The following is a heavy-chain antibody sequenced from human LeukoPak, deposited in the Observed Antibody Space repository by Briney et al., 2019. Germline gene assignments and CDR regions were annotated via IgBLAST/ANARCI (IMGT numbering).Heavy chain of an antibody. CDR3: ARDRNYGLDY. D-gene: IGHD3-10*01. CDR1: GGTFSSYA. Sequence: ASVKVSCKASGGTFSSYAISWVRQAPGQGLEWMGIINPSGGSTSYAQKFQGRVTMTRDTSTSTVYMELSSLRAEDTAVYYCARDRNYGLDYWGQGTLVTVSS. CDR2: INPSGGST. V-gene: IGHV1-46*01. J-gene: IGHJ4*02.